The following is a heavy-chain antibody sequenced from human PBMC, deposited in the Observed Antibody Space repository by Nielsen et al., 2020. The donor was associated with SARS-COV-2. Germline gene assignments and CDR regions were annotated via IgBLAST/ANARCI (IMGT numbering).Heavy chain of an antibody. CDR1: GFMFSNHV. Sequence: SLKISCAASGFMFSNHVMHWVRQAPGKGLDWVAVIAFDGSREWYADSVRGRFTISRDNSNNTLYLHMNSLSTEDTAVYFCARRQIQLWGQSGGMDVWGQGTTVTISS. V-gene: IGHV3-30-3*01. CDR2: IAFDGSRE. J-gene: IGHJ6*02. D-gene: IGHD5-18*01. CDR3: ARRQIQLWGQSGGMDV.